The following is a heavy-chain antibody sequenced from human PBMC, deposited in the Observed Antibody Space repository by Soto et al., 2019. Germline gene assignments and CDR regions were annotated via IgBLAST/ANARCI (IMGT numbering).Heavy chain of an antibody. Sequence: SETLSLTCAVYGGSFSGYYWSWIRQPPGKGLEWIGEINHSGSTNYNPSLKSRVTISVDTSKNQFSLKLSSVTAADTAVYYCARAAGKQLARFYYYYGMDVWGQGTTVTVSS. CDR1: GGSFSGYY. D-gene: IGHD6-6*01. CDR2: INHSGST. V-gene: IGHV4-34*01. J-gene: IGHJ6*02. CDR3: ARAAGKQLARFYYYYGMDV.